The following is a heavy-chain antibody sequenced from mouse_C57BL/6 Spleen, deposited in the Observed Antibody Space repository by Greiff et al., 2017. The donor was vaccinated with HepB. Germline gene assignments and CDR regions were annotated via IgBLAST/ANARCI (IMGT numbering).Heavy chain of an antibody. CDR2: IWRGGST. J-gene: IGHJ3*01. CDR3: AKNGGFGSSFAWFAY. CDR1: GFSLTSYG. Sequence: VNVVESGPGLVQPSQSLSITCTVSGFSLTSYGVHWVRQSPGKGLEWLGVIWRGGSTDYNAAFMSRLSITKDNSKSQVFFKMNSLQADDTAIYYCAKNGGFGSSFAWFAYWGQGTLVTVSA. V-gene: IGHV2-5*01. D-gene: IGHD1-1*01.